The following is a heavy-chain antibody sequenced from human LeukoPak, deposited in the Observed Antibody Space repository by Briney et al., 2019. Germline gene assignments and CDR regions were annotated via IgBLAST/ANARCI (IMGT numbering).Heavy chain of an antibody. D-gene: IGHD6-6*01. V-gene: IGHV4-30-2*01. CDR1: GGSISSGGYS. CDR3: ARSIFYYYYGMDV. CDR2: IYHSGST. Sequence: SETLSLTCAVSGGSISSGGYSWSWIRQPPGKGLERIGYIYHSGSTYYNPSLKSRVTISVDRSKNQFSLKLSSVTAADTAVYYCARSIFYYYYGMDVWGQGTTVTVSS. J-gene: IGHJ6*02.